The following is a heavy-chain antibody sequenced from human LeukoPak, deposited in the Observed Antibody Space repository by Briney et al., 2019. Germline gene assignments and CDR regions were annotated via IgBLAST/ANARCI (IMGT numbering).Heavy chain of an antibody. J-gene: IGHJ3*02. V-gene: IGHV4-59*08. CDR1: GGSISSYY. Sequence: PSETLSLTCTVSGGSISSYYWSWIRHPPGKGREWIGYIYYSWSTNYNPSLKSRVTISVDTSKNQFSLKLSSVTAADTAVYYCARYPIVVVVAATPGHAFDIWGQGTMVTVSS. CDR3: ARYPIVVVVAATPGHAFDI. D-gene: IGHD2-15*01. CDR2: IYYSWST.